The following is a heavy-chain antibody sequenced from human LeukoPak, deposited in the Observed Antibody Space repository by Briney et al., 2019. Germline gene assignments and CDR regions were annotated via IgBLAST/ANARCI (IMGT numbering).Heavy chain of an antibody. J-gene: IGHJ5*02. CDR3: ARDYGAAGVGGRWFDP. Sequence: GASVKVSCKASGYTFTSYGISWVRQAPGQGLEWMGWINPNSGGTNYAQKFQGRVTMNRDTSISTAYMELSRLRSDDTAVYYCARDYGAAGVGGRWFDPWGQGTLVTVPS. D-gene: IGHD6-13*01. CDR1: GYTFTSYG. CDR2: INPNSGGT. V-gene: IGHV1-2*02.